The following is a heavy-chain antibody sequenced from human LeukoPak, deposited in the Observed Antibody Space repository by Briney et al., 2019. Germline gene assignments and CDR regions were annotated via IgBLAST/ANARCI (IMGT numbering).Heavy chain of an antibody. V-gene: IGHV1-2*02. Sequence: ASVKVSCKASGYTFTANYMHWVRQAPGQGLEWMGWINPKSGGTKYAQKFQGRVAMTRDTSITTAYMELSRLRSEDTAVYYCARDLVDNACDFWGQGTLVTVSS. CDR1: GYTFTANY. D-gene: IGHD2-8*01. J-gene: IGHJ4*02. CDR3: ARDLVDNACDF. CDR2: INPKSGGT.